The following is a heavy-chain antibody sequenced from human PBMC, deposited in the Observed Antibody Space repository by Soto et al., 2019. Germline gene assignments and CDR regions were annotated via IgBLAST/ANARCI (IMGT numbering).Heavy chain of an antibody. D-gene: IGHD4-17*01. V-gene: IGHV3-23*01. CDR2: ISGSGGST. CDR3: AKKNPPIDGDYVFVFDY. CDR1: GFTFSSYA. J-gene: IGHJ4*02. Sequence: EVQLLESGGGLVQPGGSLRLSCAASGFTFSSYAMSWVRQAPGKGLEWVSAISGSGGSTYYADSVKGRFTISRDNSKNTLYLQMNSLRAEDTAVYYCAKKNPPIDGDYVFVFDYWGQGTLVTVSS.